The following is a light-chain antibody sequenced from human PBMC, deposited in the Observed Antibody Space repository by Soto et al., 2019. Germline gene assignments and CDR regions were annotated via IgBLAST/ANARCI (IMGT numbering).Light chain of an antibody. CDR3: QQHSNLQWT. J-gene: IGKJ1*01. CDR1: QSLNNY. CDR2: DAS. V-gene: IGKV3-11*01. Sequence: DIQLTQSPATLSLSPGERATLFCRASQSLNNYLAWYQQKPGQAPKLLISDASNRATGIPARFSGSGSGTDFTLTISSLEPEDFAVYYCQQHSNLQWTFGQGTKVDIK.